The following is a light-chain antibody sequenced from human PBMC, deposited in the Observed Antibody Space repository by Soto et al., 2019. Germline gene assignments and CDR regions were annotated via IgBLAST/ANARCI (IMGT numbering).Light chain of an antibody. J-gene: IGKJ1*01. V-gene: IGKV1-5*03. Sequence: DIQMTQSPSTLSASVGDRVTITCRASQSVSSWLAWYQQKPGKAPSLLIYKASSLESGVPSRFSGSGSGTEFTLTISGLQPDDFATYYCQQYSGCSRTFGQGTKVDIK. CDR2: KAS. CDR1: QSVSSW. CDR3: QQYSGCSRT.